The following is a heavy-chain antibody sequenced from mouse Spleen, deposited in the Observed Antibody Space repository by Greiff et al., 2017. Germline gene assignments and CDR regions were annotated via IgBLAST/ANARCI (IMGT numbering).Heavy chain of an antibody. CDR2: INPSSGYT. J-gene: IGHJ2*01. CDR1: GYTFTSYW. V-gene: IGHV1-7*01. Sequence: QVQLEQSGAELGKPGASVKLSRKASGYTFTSYWKHWGKQRPGQGPEGVGYINPSSGYTKYKQKFKDKATLTEDKSSSTAYKQLSSLTYEDSAVYYCARHSSGYYFDYWGQGTTLTVSS. D-gene: IGHD3-2*02. CDR3: ARHSSGYYFDY.